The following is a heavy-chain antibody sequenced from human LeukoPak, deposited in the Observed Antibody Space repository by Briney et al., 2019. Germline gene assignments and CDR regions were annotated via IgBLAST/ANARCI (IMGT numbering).Heavy chain of an antibody. CDR2: IYHSGST. J-gene: IGHJ3*01. V-gene: IGHV4-4*02. Sequence: PSETLSLTCAVSGDSISTSTWWNWVRQPPGKGLEWIGEIYHSGSTNRNPSLKSRVTISVDKTKNQFSLKQSSVTAADTAMYYCARGHNENNYKSTIDVWGQGTMVTVSS. CDR3: ARGHNENNYKSTIDV. D-gene: IGHD1/OR15-1a*01. CDR1: GDSISTSTW.